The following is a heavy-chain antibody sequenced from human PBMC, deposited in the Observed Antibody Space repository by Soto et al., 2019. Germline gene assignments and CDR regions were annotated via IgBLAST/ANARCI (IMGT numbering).Heavy chain of an antibody. D-gene: IGHD3-16*01. Sequence: GASVKVSCKASGGTFSSYAISWVRQAPGQGLEWMGGIIPIFGTANYAQKFQGRVTITADESTSTAYMELSSLRSEDTAVYYCARGKDYVWGSYPIGPFDYWGQGTLVTVSS. CDR3: ARGKDYVWGSYPIGPFDY. CDR2: IIPIFGTA. J-gene: IGHJ4*02. V-gene: IGHV1-69*13. CDR1: GGTFSSYA.